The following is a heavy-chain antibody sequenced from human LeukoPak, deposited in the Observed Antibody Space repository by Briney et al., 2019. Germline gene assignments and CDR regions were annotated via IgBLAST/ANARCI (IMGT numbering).Heavy chain of an antibody. Sequence: SETLSLTCAVYGGSFSGYYWSWIRQPPGKGLEWIGEFNHSGSTNYNPSLKSRVTISVDTSKNQFSLKLSSVTAADTAVYYCARGLAPVTPRRYCSGGSCYSPFDYWGQGTLVTVSS. CDR3: ARGLAPVTPRRYCSGGSCYSPFDY. V-gene: IGHV4-34*01. CDR2: FNHSGST. D-gene: IGHD2-15*01. J-gene: IGHJ4*02. CDR1: GGSFSGYY.